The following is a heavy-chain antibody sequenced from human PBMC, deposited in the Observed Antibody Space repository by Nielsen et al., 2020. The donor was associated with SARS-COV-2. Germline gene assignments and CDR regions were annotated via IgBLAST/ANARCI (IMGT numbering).Heavy chain of an antibody. CDR3: ARDGGPRSTYYYDSSGYYTSGYFDY. Sequence: GGSLRLSCAASGFTFSSYAMHWVRQAPGKGLEWVAVISYDGSNKYYADSVKGRFTISRDNSKNTLYLQMNSLRAEDTAVYYCARDGGPRSTYYYDSSGYYTSGYFDYWGQGTLVTVSS. V-gene: IGHV3-30*04. CDR1: GFTFSSYA. CDR2: ISYDGSNK. J-gene: IGHJ4*02. D-gene: IGHD3-22*01.